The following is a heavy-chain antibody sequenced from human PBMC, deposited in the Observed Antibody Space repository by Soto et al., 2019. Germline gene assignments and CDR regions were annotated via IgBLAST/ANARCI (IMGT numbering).Heavy chain of an antibody. Sequence: PGGSLRLSCAASGFTFSSYGMHWVRQAPGKGLEWVAVISYDGSNKYYADSVKGRFTISRDNSKNTLYLQMNSLRAEDTAVYYCAKGSLLWFGELPSDYWGQGTLVTV. CDR2: ISYDGSNK. V-gene: IGHV3-30*18. D-gene: IGHD3-10*01. J-gene: IGHJ4*02. CDR3: AKGSLLWFGELPSDY. CDR1: GFTFSSYG.